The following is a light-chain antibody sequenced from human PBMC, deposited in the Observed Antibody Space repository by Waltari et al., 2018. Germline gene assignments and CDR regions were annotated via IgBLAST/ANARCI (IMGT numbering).Light chain of an antibody. CDR1: QNIGNY. CDR2: GAS. Sequence: DIQMTQSPSSLSANVGDRVIITCRASQNIGNYLNWYQQKPGKAPRPLIYGASNLQSGVPSRLSGSGSATYFSLTISSLQPEDFATYFCQKTYSTPTFGLGTKVEMK. V-gene: IGKV1-39*01. J-gene: IGKJ1*01. CDR3: QKTYSTPT.